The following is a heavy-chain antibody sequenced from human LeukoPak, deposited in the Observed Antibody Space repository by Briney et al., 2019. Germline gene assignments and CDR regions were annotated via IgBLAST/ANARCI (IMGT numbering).Heavy chain of an antibody. Sequence: GGSLRLSCAASGFTFSDYYMTWIRQAPGKGLEWVSYISSSGSTTHYADSVKGRFTIPRDNAKNSLYVQMSNLRAEDTAVYYCARVPRSGGSIDYWGQGTLVTVSP. J-gene: IGHJ4*02. V-gene: IGHV3-11*01. CDR3: ARVPRSGGSIDY. CDR2: ISSSGSTT. D-gene: IGHD6-19*01. CDR1: GFTFSDYY.